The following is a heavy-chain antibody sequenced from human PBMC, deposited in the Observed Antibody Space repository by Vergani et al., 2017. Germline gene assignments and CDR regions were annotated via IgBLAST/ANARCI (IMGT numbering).Heavy chain of an antibody. CDR2: IYYSGST. V-gene: IGHV4-39*07. D-gene: IGHD2-2*01. J-gene: IGHJ6*02. Sequence: QLQLQESGPGLVKPSETLSLTCTVSGGSISSSSSYWGWIRQPPGKGLEWIGSIYYSGSTYYHPSLKSRVTISVDTSKNQFSLKLSSVTAADTAVYYCARAHIGYCSSTSCYPGGMDVWGQGTTVTVSS. CDR1: GGSISSSSSY. CDR3: ARAHIGYCSSTSCYPGGMDV.